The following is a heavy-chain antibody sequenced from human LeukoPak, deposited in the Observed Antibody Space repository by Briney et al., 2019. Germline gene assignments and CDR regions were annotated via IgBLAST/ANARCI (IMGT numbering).Heavy chain of an antibody. Sequence: SGGSLRLSCAASGFTFSSYSMNWVRQAPGKGLEWASSISSSSSYIYYADSVKGRFTISRDNAKNSLYLQMNSLRAEDTAVYYCARDSSSGTVNFDYWGQGTLVTVSS. CDR2: ISSSSSYI. D-gene: IGHD6-6*01. CDR1: GFTFSSYS. V-gene: IGHV3-21*01. CDR3: ARDSSSGTVNFDY. J-gene: IGHJ4*02.